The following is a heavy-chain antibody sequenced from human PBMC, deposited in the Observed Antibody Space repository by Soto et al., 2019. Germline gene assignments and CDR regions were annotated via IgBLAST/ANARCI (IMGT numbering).Heavy chain of an antibody. V-gene: IGHV3-33*01. Sequence: QVQLVESGGGVVQPGRSLRLSCAASGFTFSNYGMHWVRQAPGKGLEWVAVIWSDGSNKYYADSVKGRFSISRDNSKNTLYLQINSLRAEDTAVYDCARRGSGTYSIDYWGQGTLVTVSS. J-gene: IGHJ4*02. CDR1: GFTFSNYG. D-gene: IGHD1-26*01. CDR2: IWSDGSNK. CDR3: ARRGSGTYSIDY.